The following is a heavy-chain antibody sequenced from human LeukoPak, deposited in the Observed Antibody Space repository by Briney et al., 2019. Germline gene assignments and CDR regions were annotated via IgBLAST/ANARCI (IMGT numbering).Heavy chain of an antibody. Sequence: AGSLRLSCAASGFTFTTYAMTWVRQAPGKGLEWVSSISASGNSPYYADSVKGRFTISRDNSKNTVYLQMTNLRAEDTALYYCAKDLRTQLPEAFDYWGQGTLVSVSS. D-gene: IGHD2-2*01. V-gene: IGHV3-23*01. CDR1: GFTFTTYA. J-gene: IGHJ4*02. CDR2: ISASGNSP. CDR3: AKDLRTQLPEAFDY.